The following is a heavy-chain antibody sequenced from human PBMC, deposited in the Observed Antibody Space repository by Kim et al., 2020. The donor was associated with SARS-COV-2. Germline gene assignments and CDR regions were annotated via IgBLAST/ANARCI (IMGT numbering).Heavy chain of an antibody. Sequence: SETLSLTCAVYGGSFSGYYWSWIRQPPGKGLEWIGEINHSGSTNYNPSLKSRVTISVDTSKNQFSLKLSSVTAADTAVYYCARGRPRSGIAATWGQGTLVTVSS. D-gene: IGHD6-13*01. V-gene: IGHV4-34*01. J-gene: IGHJ5*02. CDR1: GGSFSGYY. CDR2: INHSGST. CDR3: ARGRPRSGIAAT.